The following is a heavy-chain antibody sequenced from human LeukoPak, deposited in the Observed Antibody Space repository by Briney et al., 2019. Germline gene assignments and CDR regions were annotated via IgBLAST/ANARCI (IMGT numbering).Heavy chain of an antibody. V-gene: IGHV3-74*01. D-gene: IGHD2-2*01. CDR2: INSDGSST. J-gene: IGHJ4*02. Sequence: PGGSLRLSCAASGFTLSGNWMHWVRQAPGKGLVWVSRINSDGSSTSYADSVKGRFTISRDNAKNTLYLQMNSLRAEDTAVYYCARVGDCGRASCYAIDYWGQGTLVTVSS. CDR1: GFTLSGNW. CDR3: ARVGDCGRASCYAIDY.